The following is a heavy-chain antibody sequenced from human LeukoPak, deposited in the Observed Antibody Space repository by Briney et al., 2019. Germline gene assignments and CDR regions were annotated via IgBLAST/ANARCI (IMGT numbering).Heavy chain of an antibody. V-gene: IGHV4-4*07. CDR2: IYTSGST. CDR1: GGSISSYY. Sequence: SSETLSLTCTVSGGSISSYYWSWIRQPAGKGLEWIGRIYTSGSTNYNPPLKSRVTISVDTSKNQFSLKLSSVTAADTAVYYCARDIVVPTDYYYYYMDVWGKGTTVTVSS. D-gene: IGHD2-2*01. J-gene: IGHJ6*03. CDR3: ARDIVVPTDYYYYYMDV.